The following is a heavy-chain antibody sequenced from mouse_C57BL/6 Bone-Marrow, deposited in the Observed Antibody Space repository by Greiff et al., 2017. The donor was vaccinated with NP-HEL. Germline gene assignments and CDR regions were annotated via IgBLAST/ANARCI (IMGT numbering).Heavy chain of an antibody. V-gene: IGHV1-50*01. Sequence: QVQLQQPGAELVKPGASVKLSCKASGYTFTSYWMQWVKQRPGQGLEWIGEIDPSASYTNYNQKFKGKATLTVDTSSSTAYMQLSSLTSEDSAVYYCARWPAQVLDYWGQGTTLTVSS. CDR1: GYTFTSYW. J-gene: IGHJ2*01. D-gene: IGHD3-2*02. CDR2: IDPSASYT. CDR3: ARWPAQVLDY.